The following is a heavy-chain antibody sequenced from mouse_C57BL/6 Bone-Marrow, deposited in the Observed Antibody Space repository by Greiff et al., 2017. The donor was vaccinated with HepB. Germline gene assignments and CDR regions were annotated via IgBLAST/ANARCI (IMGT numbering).Heavy chain of an antibody. CDR1: GYTFTTYP. Sequence: VQLQQSGAELVKPGASVKMSCKASGYTFTTYPIEWMKQNHGKSLEWIGNFHPYNDDTKYNEKFKGKATLTVEKSSSTVYLELSRLTSDDSAVYYFARRGYYDYDGPYAMDYWGQGTSVTVSS. V-gene: IGHV1-47*01. J-gene: IGHJ4*01. CDR3: ARRGYYDYDGPYAMDY. D-gene: IGHD2-4*01. CDR2: FHPYNDDT.